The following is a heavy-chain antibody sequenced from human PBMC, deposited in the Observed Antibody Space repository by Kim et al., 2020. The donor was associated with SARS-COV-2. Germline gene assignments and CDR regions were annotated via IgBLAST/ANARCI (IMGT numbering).Heavy chain of an antibody. Sequence: ASVKVSCKASGYTFTSYYMHWVRQAPGQGLEWMGIINPSGGSTSYAQKFQGRVTMTRDTSTSTVYMELSSLRSEDTAVYYCAGGYSSSWYKNYYFDYWGQGTLVTVSS. CDR2: INPSGGST. CDR3: AGGYSSSWYKNYYFDY. V-gene: IGHV1-46*01. D-gene: IGHD6-13*01. J-gene: IGHJ4*02. CDR1: GYTFTSYY.